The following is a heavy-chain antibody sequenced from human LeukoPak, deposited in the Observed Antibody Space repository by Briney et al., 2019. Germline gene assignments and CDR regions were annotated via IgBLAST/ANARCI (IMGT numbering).Heavy chain of an antibody. Sequence: GGSLRLSCAASGFTFSSYGMHWVRQAPGKGLEWGAVIRYDGSNKYYADSVKGRFTISRDNSKTTLYLQMNSLRAEDTAVYYCAKDQVMRYFELSMDVWGKGTTVTVSS. J-gene: IGHJ6*04. V-gene: IGHV3-33*06. CDR1: GFTFSSYG. D-gene: IGHD3-9*01. CDR2: IRYDGSNK. CDR3: AKDQVMRYFELSMDV.